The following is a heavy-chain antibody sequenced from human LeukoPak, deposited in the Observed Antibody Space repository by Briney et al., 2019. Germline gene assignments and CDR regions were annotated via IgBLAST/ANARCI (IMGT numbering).Heavy chain of an antibody. Sequence: GGSLRLSCAASGFTFSSYAMGWIRQAPGKGLEGVSRISANGDTIKYADSVKGRFTISRDNAKNTVLLQMNSLRVDDTPFYYCAKEGRIAAGTGDYFDYWGQGTLVTVSS. V-gene: IGHV3-23*01. J-gene: IGHJ4*02. CDR1: GFTFSSYA. D-gene: IGHD6-13*01. CDR3: AKEGRIAAGTGDYFDY. CDR2: ISANGDTI.